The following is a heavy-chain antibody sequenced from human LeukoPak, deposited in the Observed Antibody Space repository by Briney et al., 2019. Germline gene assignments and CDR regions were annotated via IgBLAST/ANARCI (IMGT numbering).Heavy chain of an antibody. CDR1: GYSISSGYY. CDR3: ARRRYYDGSGYLE. J-gene: IGHJ1*01. V-gene: IGHV4-38-2*01. Sequence: SETLSLTCAVSGYSISSGYYWGWIRQPPGKGLEWIGTIYYSGRTYYSPSLKSRVTMSVDPSNNQFSLNLWSVTAADTAVYYCARRRYYDGSGYLEWGQGTLLSVSS. D-gene: IGHD3-22*01. CDR2: IYYSGRT.